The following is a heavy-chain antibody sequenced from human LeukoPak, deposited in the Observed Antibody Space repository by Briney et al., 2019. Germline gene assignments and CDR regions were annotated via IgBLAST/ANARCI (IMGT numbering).Heavy chain of an antibody. D-gene: IGHD6-13*01. V-gene: IGHV1-2*02. CDR3: ARDIAAAGTGWFDP. CDR1: GYTFTGYY. J-gene: IGHJ5*02. Sequence: APVKVSCKASGYTFTGYYMHWVRQAPGQGLEWMGWINPNSGGTNYAQKFQGRVTMTRDTSISTAYMELSRLRSDYTAVYYCARDIAAAGTGWFDPWGQGTLVTVSS. CDR2: INPNSGGT.